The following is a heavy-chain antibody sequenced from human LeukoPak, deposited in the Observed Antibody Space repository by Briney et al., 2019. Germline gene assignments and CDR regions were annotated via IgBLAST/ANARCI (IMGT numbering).Heavy chain of an antibody. V-gene: IGHV5-51*01. CDR2: IYPGDSDT. Sequence: GESLKISCKGSGYSFTSCWIGWVRQMPGKGLEWMGIIYPGDSDTRNSPSFQGQVTISVDKSISTAYLQWSSLKASDTAMYYCARQAGYSSGWFADYWGQGTLVNFSS. CDR3: ARQAGYSSGWFADY. CDR1: GYSFTSCW. J-gene: IGHJ4*02. D-gene: IGHD6-19*01.